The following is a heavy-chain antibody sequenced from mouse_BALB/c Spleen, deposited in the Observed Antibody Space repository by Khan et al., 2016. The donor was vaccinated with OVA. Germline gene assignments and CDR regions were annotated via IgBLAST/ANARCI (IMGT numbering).Heavy chain of an antibody. J-gene: IGHJ2*01. CDR1: GYTFINYW. V-gene: IGHV1-7*01. CDR3: ARRGLRWDFDY. D-gene: IGHD1-1*01. CDR2: INPSTGYT. Sequence: VELVESGAELAKPGASVKMSCKASGYTFINYWILWVKRRPGQGLEWIGYINPSTGYTEYNQNFKDKATLTADKSSSTAYMQLSSLTSEDSAVYYCARRGLRWDFDYGGRGTTLTVSS.